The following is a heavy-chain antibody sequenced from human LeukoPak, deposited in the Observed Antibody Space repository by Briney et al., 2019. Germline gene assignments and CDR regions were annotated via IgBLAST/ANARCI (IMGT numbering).Heavy chain of an antibody. J-gene: IGHJ4*02. D-gene: IGHD1-26*01. Sequence: ASVEISCKASGYVFSSFGVCWVRQAPGQGLEWMGWSGAYIGNTNYAQKFQGRLTMTTDASMSIAYMELRSLRSDDTAVYYCAGGVRGSQKLDYWGQGTLVTVSS. CDR2: SGAYIGNT. CDR1: GYVFSSFG. CDR3: AGGVRGSQKLDY. V-gene: IGHV1-18*01.